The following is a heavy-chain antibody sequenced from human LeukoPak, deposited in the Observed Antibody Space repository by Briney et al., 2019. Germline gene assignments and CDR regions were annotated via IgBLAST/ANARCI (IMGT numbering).Heavy chain of an antibody. CDR1: GGTFSSYA. V-gene: IGHV1-69*05. Sequence: ASVKVSCKASGGTFSSYAISWVRQAPGQGLEWMGKIIPIFGTANYAQKFQGRVTITTDESTSTAYMELSSLRSEDTAVYYCARAEQWLVPHDYWGQGTLVTVSS. D-gene: IGHD6-19*01. J-gene: IGHJ4*02. CDR3: ARAEQWLVPHDY. CDR2: IIPIFGTA.